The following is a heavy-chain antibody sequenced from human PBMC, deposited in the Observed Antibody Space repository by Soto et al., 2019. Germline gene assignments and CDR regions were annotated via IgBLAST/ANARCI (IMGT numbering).Heavy chain of an antibody. CDR2: ISSSSSYI. CDR1: GFTFSSYS. Sequence: GGSLRLSCAASGFTFSSYSMNWVRQAPGKGLEWVSSISSSSSYIYYADSVKGRFTISRDNAKNSLYLQMNSLRAEDTAVYYCAREDVASRGSAGMDVWGQGATVTVSS. D-gene: IGHD2-21*01. J-gene: IGHJ6*02. V-gene: IGHV3-21*01. CDR3: AREDVASRGSAGMDV.